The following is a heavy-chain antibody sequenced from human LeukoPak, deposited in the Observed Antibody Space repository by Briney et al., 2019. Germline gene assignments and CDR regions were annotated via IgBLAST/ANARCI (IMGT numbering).Heavy chain of an antibody. CDR1: GFTVSSNY. Sequence: GGSLRLSCAASGFTVSSNYRSWVRQAPGKGLEWVSVIYSGGSTYYADSVKGRFTISRDNFKNTLNLQMDSLRAEDTAIYYCARARDNYDNSGFSAIDLWGQGTLVSVSS. CDR2: IYSGGST. CDR3: ARARDNYDNSGFSAIDL. J-gene: IGHJ5*02. D-gene: IGHD3-22*01. V-gene: IGHV3-53*01.